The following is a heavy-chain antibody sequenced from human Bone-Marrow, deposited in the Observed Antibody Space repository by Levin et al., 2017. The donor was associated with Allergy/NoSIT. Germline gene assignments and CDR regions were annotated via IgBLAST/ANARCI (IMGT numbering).Heavy chain of an antibody. CDR3: ARLDGYTEPSVFIYGLDV. CDR1: GFAFTTYS. Sequence: PVASVKVSCKVFGFAFTTYSIGWVRQMPGKGLEWMGIISPGNSETLYSPSFQGQVTISVDKSTSTAYLQWISLKTSDSATYFCARLDGYTEPSVFIYGLDVWGQGTTVIVSS. J-gene: IGHJ6*02. CDR2: ISPGNSET. D-gene: IGHD5-18*01. V-gene: IGHV5-51*01.